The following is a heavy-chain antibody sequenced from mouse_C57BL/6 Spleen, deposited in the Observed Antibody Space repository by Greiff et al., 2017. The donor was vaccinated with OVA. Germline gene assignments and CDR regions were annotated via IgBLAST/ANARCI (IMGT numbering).Heavy chain of an antibody. Sequence: VQLQQSGAELVRPGASVTLSCKASGYTFTDYEIHWVKQTPVPGLEWIGAIDPETGGTAYNQKFKGKAILTADKSSSTAYMELRSMTSEDSAVYYCTRAVSSGYAMDYWGQGTSVTVSS. D-gene: IGHD3-2*02. J-gene: IGHJ4*01. V-gene: IGHV1-15*01. CDR1: GYTFTDYE. CDR2: IDPETGGT. CDR3: TRAVSSGYAMDY.